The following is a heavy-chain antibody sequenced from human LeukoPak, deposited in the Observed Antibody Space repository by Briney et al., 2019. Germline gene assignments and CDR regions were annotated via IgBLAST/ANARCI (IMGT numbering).Heavy chain of an antibody. Sequence: GGSLRLSCAASGFAFSSYAIHWVRQAPGKGLEWVAVISYDGSNKYYADSVKGRFTISRDDSKNTLCLQMSSLRAEDTAEYYCARDMGYYDSSGYYRTYYYYYGLDVWGQGTTVTVSS. CDR3: ARDMGYYDSSGYYRTYYYYYGLDV. D-gene: IGHD3-22*01. J-gene: IGHJ6*02. V-gene: IGHV3-30-3*01. CDR2: ISYDGSNK. CDR1: GFAFSSYA.